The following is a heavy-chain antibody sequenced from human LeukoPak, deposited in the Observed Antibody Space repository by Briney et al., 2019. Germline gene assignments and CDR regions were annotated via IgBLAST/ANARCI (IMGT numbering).Heavy chain of an antibody. Sequence: GALRLSCAASGFTFNSFWITWVRQAPGKGLEWVANIKKDGSEKYYVDSVMGRFTVSRDNGKNLAFLQMNSLRVEDTAVYYCASLYGIDVWGQGRRVTVSS. V-gene: IGHV3-7*01. CDR1: GFTFNSFW. J-gene: IGHJ6*02. CDR3: ASLYGIDV. CDR2: IKKDGSEK.